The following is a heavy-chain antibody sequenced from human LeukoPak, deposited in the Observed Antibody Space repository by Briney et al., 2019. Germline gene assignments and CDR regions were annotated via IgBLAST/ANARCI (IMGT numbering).Heavy chain of an antibody. CDR1: GGSFSGYY. J-gene: IGHJ4*02. CDR2: INHSGST. Sequence: TSETLSLTCAVYGGSFSGYYWSWIRQPPGKGLEWIGEINHSGSTNYNPSLKSRVTISVDTSKNQFSLKLSSVTAADTAVYYCARGSDQLELPGYWGQGTLVTVSS. CDR3: ARGSDQLELPGY. V-gene: IGHV4-34*01. D-gene: IGHD1-7*01.